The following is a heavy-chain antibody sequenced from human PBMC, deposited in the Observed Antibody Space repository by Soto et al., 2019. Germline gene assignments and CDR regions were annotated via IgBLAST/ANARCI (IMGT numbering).Heavy chain of an antibody. J-gene: IGHJ6*03. Sequence: EVQLVESGGGLVKPGGSLRVSCAASGITFTSYSMNWVRQAPGKGLEWVSSITSSSSFKYYADSVKGRFTISRDNARNSLYLQMNSLRAEDTAVYYCARGNYDVYGDYYYMDVWGKGTTVTVSS. V-gene: IGHV3-21*01. D-gene: IGHD3-3*01. CDR3: ARGNYDVYGDYYYMDV. CDR1: GITFTSYS. CDR2: ITSSSSFK.